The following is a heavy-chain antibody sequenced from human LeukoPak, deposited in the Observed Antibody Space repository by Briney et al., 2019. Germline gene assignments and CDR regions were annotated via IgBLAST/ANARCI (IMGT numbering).Heavy chain of an antibody. J-gene: IGHJ4*02. CDR1: GYTFNRYG. Sequence: ASVKVSCKASGYTFNRYGISWVRQAPGQRPEWMGWNSALTGNIDYAPKFQGRVTMNTDTSTRTAYMERSSLVSADTAVYFCARADPTNTGHEYFDYWGRGTLVTVSS. V-gene: IGHV1-18*01. CDR2: NSALTGNI. D-gene: IGHD2/OR15-2a*01. CDR3: ARADPTNTGHEYFDY.